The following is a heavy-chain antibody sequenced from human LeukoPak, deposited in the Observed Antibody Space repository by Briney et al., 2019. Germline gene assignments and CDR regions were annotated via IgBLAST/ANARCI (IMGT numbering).Heavy chain of an antibody. CDR3: ARVSGDYVFDY. CDR1: GGSFSGYY. V-gene: IGHV4-34*01. D-gene: IGHD4-17*01. J-gene: IGHJ4*02. CDR2: INHSGST. Sequence: KSSETLSLTCAVYGGSFSGYYWCWIRQPPGKGLEWSGEINHSGSTNYNPSLKSRVTISVDTSKNQYSLKLSSVTATDTAVYYCARVSGDYVFDYWGQGTLVTVSS.